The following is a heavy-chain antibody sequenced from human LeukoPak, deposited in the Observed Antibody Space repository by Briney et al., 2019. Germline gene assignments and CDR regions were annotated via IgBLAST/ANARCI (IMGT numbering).Heavy chain of an antibody. D-gene: IGHD2-15*01. V-gene: IGHV3-23*01. CDR3: AKTRGYCSGGSCYPDY. J-gene: IGHJ4*02. Sequence: PGGSLRLSCAASGFTFSSYAMTWVRQAPGKGQEWVSAISGSGDSAFYADSVKGRFTISRDNSKKTLYLQMNSLRAEDTAAYYCAKTRGYCSGGSCYPDYWGQGTLVTVSS. CDR1: GFTFSSYA. CDR2: ISGSGDSA.